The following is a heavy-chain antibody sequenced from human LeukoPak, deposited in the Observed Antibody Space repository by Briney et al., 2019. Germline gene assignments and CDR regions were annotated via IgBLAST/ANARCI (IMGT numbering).Heavy chain of an antibody. D-gene: IGHD3-3*01. CDR3: VPLWSGKHV. Sequence: GGSLRLSCAASGFTFSDAWMSWVRQPPGKGLEWVGRIRSKASGETTEYAAPVKGRFSISRDDSKNMLFLQMNSLNAEDTAVYYCVPLWSGKHVWGQGTLVTVSS. J-gene: IGHJ4*02. CDR2: IRSKASGETT. V-gene: IGHV3-15*01. CDR1: GFTFSDAW.